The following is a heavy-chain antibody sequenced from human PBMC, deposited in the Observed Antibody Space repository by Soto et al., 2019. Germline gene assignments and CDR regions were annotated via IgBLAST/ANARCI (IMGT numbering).Heavy chain of an antibody. CDR3: ARSATAASYWYFDL. V-gene: IGHV4-31*03. CDR2: IYYSGST. J-gene: IGHJ2*01. Sequence: QVQLQESGPGLVKPSQTLSLTCTVSGGSISSGAYYWSWIRQHPGKGLEWIGYIYYSGSTNYNPSLKSRVSISVDTSKNQFSLELSSVTAADTAVYYCARSATAASYWYFDLWGRGTLVTVSS. D-gene: IGHD4-17*01. CDR1: GGSISSGAYY.